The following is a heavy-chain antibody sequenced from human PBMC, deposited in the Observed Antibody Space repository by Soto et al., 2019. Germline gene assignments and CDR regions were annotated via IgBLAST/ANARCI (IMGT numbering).Heavy chain of an antibody. V-gene: IGHV4-59*01. CDR2: VYYTGTT. D-gene: IGHD6-13*01. Sequence: PSETLSLTCTVSNGSIGTYYWSWIRQTPEKGLEWIGFVYYTGTTNYNPSLKSRVTMSVDSPKNQFSLRLSSVTAEDTAVYYCARDGVWQQLVLDYFDYWGQGTLVTVSS. CDR3: ARDGVWQQLVLDYFDY. J-gene: IGHJ4*02. CDR1: NGSIGTYY.